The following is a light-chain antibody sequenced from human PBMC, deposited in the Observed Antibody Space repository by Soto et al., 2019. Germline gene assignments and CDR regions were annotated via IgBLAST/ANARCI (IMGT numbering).Light chain of an antibody. V-gene: IGKV3-20*01. CDR3: QLYSTSLFT. J-gene: IGKJ5*01. CDR2: GAS. CDR1: QSVSNNY. Sequence: EIVLTQSPGTLSLSPGERATLSFMASQSVSNNYLAWYQQKPGQAPRLLIYGASNRATGIPDRFSGSGSGTDFTLTISRLEPEDFAVYYCQLYSTSLFTFAQGTRLEIK.